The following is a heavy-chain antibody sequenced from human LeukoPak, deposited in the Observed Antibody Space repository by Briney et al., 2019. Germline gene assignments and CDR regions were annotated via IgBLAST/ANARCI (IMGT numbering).Heavy chain of an antibody. J-gene: IGHJ6*02. CDR3: ARDQRLSGNPSLDYYGLDV. D-gene: IGHD4-23*01. CDR1: GFTVSRNY. CDR2: IYSGGST. Sequence: GGSLRLSCAASGFTVSRNYMSWVRQAPGKGLEWVSIIYSGGSTYYGDSVKGRFTISRDNSKNTLYLQMNSLRVEDTAVYYCARDQRLSGNPSLDYYGLDVWGQGTTVTVSS. V-gene: IGHV3-66*01.